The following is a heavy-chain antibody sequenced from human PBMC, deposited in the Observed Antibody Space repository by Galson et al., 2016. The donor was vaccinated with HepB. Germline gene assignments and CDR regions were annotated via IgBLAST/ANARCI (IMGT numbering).Heavy chain of an antibody. Sequence: SLRLSCAASGFTFSDYGMHWVRQAPAKGLEWVASISYDGNNEYYADSVKGRISISRENFKNRVYLKMNSLSGEDTAVYYCAKGITIIVRFHDGMDAWGKGTTVTVSS. CDR1: GFTFSDYG. D-gene: IGHD3-22*01. CDR3: AKGITIIVRFHDGMDA. CDR2: ISYDGNNE. V-gene: IGHV3-30*18. J-gene: IGHJ6*04.